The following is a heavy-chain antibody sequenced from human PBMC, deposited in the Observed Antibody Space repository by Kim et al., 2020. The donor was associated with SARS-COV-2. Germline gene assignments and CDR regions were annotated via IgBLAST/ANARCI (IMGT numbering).Heavy chain of an antibody. J-gene: IGHJ5*01. D-gene: IGHD3-3*01. CDR1: GGSINSAGYY. Sequence: SETLSLTCSVSGGSINSAGYYWGWIRQHPGKGLECIGYIYYTRSTYSNPSLRGRISISLDTSKNQFSLNLRSVTAADTAVYFCARSSGLGLCGPNSCG. CDR2: IYYTRST. CDR3: ARSSGLGLCGPNS. V-gene: IGHV4-31*03.